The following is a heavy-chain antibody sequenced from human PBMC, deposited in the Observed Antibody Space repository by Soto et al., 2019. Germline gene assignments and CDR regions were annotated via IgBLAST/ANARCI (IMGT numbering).Heavy chain of an antibody. CDR3: ARRRDGYTGVWFDP. CDR2: IYYTGST. Sequence: SETLSLTCTFSGASISAFYWSWIRQPPGKGLEWIGHIYYTGSTGYNPSLKSRVTISVDTSKNQFSLNLTSVTPADTAVYYCARRRDGYTGVWFDPWGQGTLVTVSS. D-gene: IGHD5-12*01. J-gene: IGHJ5*02. CDR1: GASISAFY. V-gene: IGHV4-59*01.